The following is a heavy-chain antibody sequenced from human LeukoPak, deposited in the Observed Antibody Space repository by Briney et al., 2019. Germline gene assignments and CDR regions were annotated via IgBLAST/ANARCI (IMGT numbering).Heavy chain of an antibody. CDR2: MNPNSGNT. CDR1: GYTFTSYD. J-gene: IGHJ6*02. CDR3: AREGGNYYDPYGMDV. Sequence: GASVKVSCKASGYTFTSYDINWVRQATGQGLEWMGWMNPNSGNTGYAQEFQGRVTMTRNTSISTAYMELSSLRSEDTAVYYCAREGGNYYDPYGMDVWGQGTTVTVSS. V-gene: IGHV1-8*01. D-gene: IGHD1-26*01.